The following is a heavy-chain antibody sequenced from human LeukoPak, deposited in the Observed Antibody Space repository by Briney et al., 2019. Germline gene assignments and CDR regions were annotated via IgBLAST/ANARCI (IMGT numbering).Heavy chain of an antibody. CDR2: IYYSGST. Sequence: SETLSLTCTVSGGSLSSYYWSWIRQPPGKGLEWIGYIYYSGSTNYNPSLKRRVTISVDTSKNQFSLKLISVTAADTAVYYCARAYSSSGGNWFDPWGQGTLVTVSS. J-gene: IGHJ5*02. CDR1: GGSLSSYY. D-gene: IGHD6-6*01. CDR3: ARAYSSSGGNWFDP. V-gene: IGHV4-59*01.